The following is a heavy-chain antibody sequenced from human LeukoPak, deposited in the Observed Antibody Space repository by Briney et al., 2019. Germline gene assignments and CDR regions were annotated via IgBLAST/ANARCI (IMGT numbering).Heavy chain of an antibody. D-gene: IGHD2-15*01. V-gene: IGHV1-18*01. J-gene: IGHJ3*02. CDR2: ISGYNGDT. CDR1: GYTFTSHD. Sequence: ASVKVSCKASGYTFTSHDINWMRQAPGQGLEWMGWISGYNGDTDYAQKLQGRVTMTTDTSTSTAYMELRSLRSDDTAVYYCAREGRGWAFDIWGQGTMVTVSS. CDR3: AREGRGWAFDI.